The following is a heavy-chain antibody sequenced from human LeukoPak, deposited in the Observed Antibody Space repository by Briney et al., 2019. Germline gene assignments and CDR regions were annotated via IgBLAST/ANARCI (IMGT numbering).Heavy chain of an antibody. Sequence: SETLSLTCTVSGGSISSRSYYWSWIRQPPGKGLEWIGYIYYSGSTYYNPSLKSRVTISVDTSKNQFSLKLSSVTAADTAVYYCARDLGYYGSGTIDYWGQGTLVTVSS. CDR1: GGSISSRSYY. J-gene: IGHJ4*02. V-gene: IGHV4-30-4*01. CDR2: IYYSGST. CDR3: ARDLGYYGSGTIDY. D-gene: IGHD3-10*01.